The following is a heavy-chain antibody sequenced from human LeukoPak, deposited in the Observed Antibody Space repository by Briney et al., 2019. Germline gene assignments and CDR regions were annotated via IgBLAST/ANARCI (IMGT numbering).Heavy chain of an antibody. Sequence: GASVKVSCKASGYTFTSYGISWVRQAPGQGLEWMGWISAYNGNTNYAQKLQGRVTMTTDTSTSTAYMELSSLRSEDTAVYYCARGVCGGDCSPGRGYYYYYYMDVWGKGTTVTVSS. V-gene: IGHV1-18*01. D-gene: IGHD2-21*02. CDR2: ISAYNGNT. CDR3: ARGVCGGDCSPGRGYYYYYYMDV. J-gene: IGHJ6*03. CDR1: GYTFTSYG.